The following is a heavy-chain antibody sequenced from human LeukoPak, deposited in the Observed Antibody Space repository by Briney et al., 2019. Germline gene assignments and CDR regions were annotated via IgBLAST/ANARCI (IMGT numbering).Heavy chain of an antibody. V-gene: IGHV1-69*01. D-gene: IGHD3-10*01. CDR1: GGTYSSYP. CDR2: IIPIFGTA. Sequence: SVKVSCKASGGTYSSYPISWVREAPGQGLEWMGGIIPIFGTANYAQKFQGRVTITADESTSTAYMELSSLRSEDTAVYFCARAYYGSGSSFDYWGQGTLVTVSS. CDR3: ARAYYGSGSSFDY. J-gene: IGHJ4*02.